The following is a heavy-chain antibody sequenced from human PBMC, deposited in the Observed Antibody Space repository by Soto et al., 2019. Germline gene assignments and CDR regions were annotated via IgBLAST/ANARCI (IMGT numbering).Heavy chain of an antibody. V-gene: IGHV3-11*01. Sequence: GGSLRLSCAASGFTFSDHYMTWIRHAPGKGLEWVSYISSSGSSIHCADAVKGRFTISRDKAKNLVYLQMNSLRADDKAVYYCERARNPNNYASSGYSPCAFDIWGQGTLVTVSS. CDR2: ISSSGSSI. D-gene: IGHD3-22*01. CDR1: GFTFSDHY. J-gene: IGHJ3*02. CDR3: ERARNPNNYASSGYSPCAFDI.